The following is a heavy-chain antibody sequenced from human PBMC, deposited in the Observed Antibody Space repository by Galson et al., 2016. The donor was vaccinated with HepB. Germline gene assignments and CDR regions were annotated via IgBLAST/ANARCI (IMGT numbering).Heavy chain of an antibody. Sequence: SVKVSCKASGHTFSKSGINWVRQAPGQGLEWMGWISAHNGNTNYAQKFQDRVTMTTDTSTSTTYLELRSLRSDDTAIYYCAKDLHPYYDILTGYPPYYYGLGVWGQGTTVTVSS. CDR3: AKDLHPYYDILTGYPPYYYGLGV. CDR1: GHTFSKSG. CDR2: ISAHNGNT. D-gene: IGHD3-9*01. V-gene: IGHV1-18*01. J-gene: IGHJ6*02.